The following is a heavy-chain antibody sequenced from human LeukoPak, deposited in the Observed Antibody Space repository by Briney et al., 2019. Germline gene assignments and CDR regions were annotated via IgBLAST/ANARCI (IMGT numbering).Heavy chain of an antibody. CDR1: GYTFTSYA. D-gene: IGHD3-22*01. V-gene: IGHV1-3*01. Sequence: GASVTVSCKASGYTFTSYAVHWVRQAPGQRLEWMGWINAGNGNTKYSQKFQGRVTITRDTSASTAYMELSSLRSEDTAVYYCARGHWSSGYLLWGQGTLVTVSS. CDR3: ARGHWSSGYLL. CDR2: INAGNGNT. J-gene: IGHJ4*02.